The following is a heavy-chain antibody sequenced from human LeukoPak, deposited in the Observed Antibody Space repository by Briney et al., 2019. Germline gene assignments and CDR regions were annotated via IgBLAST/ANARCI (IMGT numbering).Heavy chain of an antibody. CDR3: ARNQRRLDY. CDR1: GFTFSSYW. V-gene: IGHV3-7*01. CDR2: IKQDGSEN. D-gene: IGHD1-14*01. J-gene: IGHJ4*02. Sequence: GGSLRLCCAASGFTFSSYWMSWVRQAPGKGLELVANIKQDGSENYYVDFVKGRFTISRNNAKNSLYLQVNSLRAEDTAVYHCARNQRRLDYWGQGTLVTVSS.